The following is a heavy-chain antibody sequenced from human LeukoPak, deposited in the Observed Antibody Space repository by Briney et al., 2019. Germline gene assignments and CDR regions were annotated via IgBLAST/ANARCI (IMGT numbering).Heavy chain of an antibody. CDR3: AKALGRITMIVVT. CDR1: GFTFSSYA. CDR2: ISGSGGST. J-gene: IGHJ4*02. D-gene: IGHD3-22*01. V-gene: IGHV3-23*01. Sequence: GGSLRLSCAASGFTFSSYAMSWVRQAPGKGLEWVSAISGSGGSTYYADSVKGRFTISRDNAKNSLYLQMNSLRAEDTALYYCAKALGRITMIVVTWGQGTLVTVSS.